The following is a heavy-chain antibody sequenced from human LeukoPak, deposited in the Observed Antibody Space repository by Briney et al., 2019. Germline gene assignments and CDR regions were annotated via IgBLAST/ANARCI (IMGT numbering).Heavy chain of an antibody. CDR1: GFTFSSYG. Sequence: GGSLRLSCAASGFTFSSYGMHWVRQAPGKGLEWVAVISYDGSNKYYADSVKGRFTISRDNSKNTLYLQMNSLRAEDTAVYYCAKDSSTFPGASEGMDVWGQGTTVTVSS. CDR3: AKDSSTFPGASEGMDV. D-gene: IGHD2/OR15-2a*01. J-gene: IGHJ6*02. V-gene: IGHV3-30*18. CDR2: ISYDGSNK.